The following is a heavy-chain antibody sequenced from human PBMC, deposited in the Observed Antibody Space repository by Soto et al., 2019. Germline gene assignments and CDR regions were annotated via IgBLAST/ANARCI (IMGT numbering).Heavy chain of an antibody. D-gene: IGHD3-3*01. Sequence: QVQLVQSGAEVRKPGSSVKVSCKASGGTFSNSAITWVRQAPGHGLEWVGGIIPLFGSTNYAQKFQGRVTLTGDESKSAAYMELSSQTSEDTAVYYCARDGDLRSDFWSGPLGGGWFDPWGQGTLVTVSS. CDR2: IIPLFGST. V-gene: IGHV1-69*12. CDR1: GGTFSNSA. CDR3: ARDGDLRSDFWSGPLGGGWFDP. J-gene: IGHJ5*02.